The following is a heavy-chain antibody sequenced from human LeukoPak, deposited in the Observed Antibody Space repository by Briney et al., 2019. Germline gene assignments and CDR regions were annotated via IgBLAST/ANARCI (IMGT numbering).Heavy chain of an antibody. J-gene: IGHJ4*02. CDR1: GYTFTGYY. V-gene: IGHV1-2*02. CDR3: ARGPARYGSGSYYNY. CDR2: INPNSGGT. Sequence: GASVKVSCKASGYTFTGYYMHWVRQAPGQGLEWMGWINPNSGGTNYAQKFQGRVTMTRDTSISTAYMELSRLRSDDTAVYYCARGPARYGSGSYYNYWGQGTLVTVPS. D-gene: IGHD3-10*01.